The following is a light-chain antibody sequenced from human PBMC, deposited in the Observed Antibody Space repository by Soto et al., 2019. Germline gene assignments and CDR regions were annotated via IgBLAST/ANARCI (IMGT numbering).Light chain of an antibody. J-gene: IGKJ2*01. CDR2: LGS. V-gene: IGKV2-28*01. CDR1: QSLLHSNGYNF. Sequence: DIVMTQSPLSLPVTPGEPASISCRSSQSLLHSNGYNFLDWYLQKPARSPQLLHYLGSNRASGVPDRFGGSGSGTDFTLKISRVEAEDVGVYYCMQALHTWTFGQGTKLEIK. CDR3: MQALHTWT.